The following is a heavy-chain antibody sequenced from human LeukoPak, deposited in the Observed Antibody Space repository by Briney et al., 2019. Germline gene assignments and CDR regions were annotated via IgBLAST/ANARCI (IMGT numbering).Heavy chain of an antibody. J-gene: IGHJ4*02. Sequence: KPSETLSLTCAVYGGSLSGYYWSWIRQPPGKGLEWIGEINHSGSTNYNPSLKSRVTISVDTSKNQFSLKLSSVTAADTAVYYCARVESGSGVDYWGQGTLVTVSS. CDR3: ARVESGSGVDY. V-gene: IGHV4-34*01. CDR2: INHSGST. D-gene: IGHD1-26*01. CDR1: GGSLSGYY.